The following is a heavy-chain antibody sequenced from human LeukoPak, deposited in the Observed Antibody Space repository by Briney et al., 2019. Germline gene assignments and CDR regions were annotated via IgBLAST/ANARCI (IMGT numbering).Heavy chain of an antibody. CDR3: AKGFYYCSDGCPQYYYYMDV. V-gene: IGHV3-33*06. CDR1: GFTFSSYG. CDR2: IWYDGSNK. Sequence: GGSLRLSCAASGFTFSSYGMHWVRQAPGKGLEWVAVIWYDGSNKYYADSVKGRFTISRDNSKNTLYLQMNSLRAEDTAVYYCAKGFYYCSDGCPQYYYYMDVWGKGTTVIVSS. J-gene: IGHJ6*03. D-gene: IGHD2-15*01.